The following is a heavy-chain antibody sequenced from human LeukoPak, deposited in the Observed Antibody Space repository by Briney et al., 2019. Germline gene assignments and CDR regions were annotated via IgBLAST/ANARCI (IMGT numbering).Heavy chain of an antibody. V-gene: IGHV1-2*02. CDR2: INLNSGGT. D-gene: IGHD6-19*01. CDR1: GYTSAGYY. CDR3: ARDQGWDV. J-gene: IGHJ6*02. Sequence: ASVKVSCKSSGYTSAGYYMHWVRQAPGQGLEWMAWINLNSGGTNYAQKFQGRVTMTRDTSISTAYMELGRLRSDDTAVYYCARDQGWDVWGQGTTVTVSS.